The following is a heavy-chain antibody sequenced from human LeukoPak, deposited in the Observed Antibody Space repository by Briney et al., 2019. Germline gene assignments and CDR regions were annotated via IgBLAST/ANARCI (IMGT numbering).Heavy chain of an antibody. CDR1: GYTFTSYY. V-gene: IGHV1-46*01. CDR3: ARDFDTVTTPDAFDI. D-gene: IGHD4-17*01. CDR2: INPSGGST. J-gene: IGHJ3*02. Sequence: GASVKVSCKASGYTFTSYYMHWVRQAPGQGLEWMGIINPSGGSTSYAQEFQGRVTMTRDTSTSTVYMELSSLRSEDTAVYYCARDFDTVTTPDAFDIWGQGTMVTVSS.